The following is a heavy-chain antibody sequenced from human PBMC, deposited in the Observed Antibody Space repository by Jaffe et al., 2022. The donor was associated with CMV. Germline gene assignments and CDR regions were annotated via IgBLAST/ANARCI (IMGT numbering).Heavy chain of an antibody. V-gene: IGHV4-4*07. Sequence: QVQLQESGPGLVKPSETLSLTCTVSGGSISSYYWSWIRQPAGKGLEWIGRIYTSGSTNYNPSLKSRVTMSVDTSKNQFSLKLSSVTAADTAVYYCARYGEGGIAAAVWYFDLWGRGTLVTVSS. CDR1: GGSISSYY. J-gene: IGHJ2*01. CDR2: IYTSGST. D-gene: IGHD6-13*01. CDR3: ARYGEGGIAAAVWYFDL.